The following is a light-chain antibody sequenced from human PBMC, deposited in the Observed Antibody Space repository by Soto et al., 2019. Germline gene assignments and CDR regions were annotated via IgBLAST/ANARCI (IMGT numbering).Light chain of an antibody. V-gene: IGLV1-40*01. CDR3: HSYDSSLNASYV. CDR2: DNL. Sequence: QSVLTQPPSVSGTPGQKVTNDCTGSSSNIGAGYDVHWYQQLPGTAPKLLIEDNLNRPSGVPDRFSGSKSVTSASLAITGLQAEDEADYYCHSYDSSLNASYVFGTGTKVTVL. J-gene: IGLJ1*01. CDR1: SSNIGAGYD.